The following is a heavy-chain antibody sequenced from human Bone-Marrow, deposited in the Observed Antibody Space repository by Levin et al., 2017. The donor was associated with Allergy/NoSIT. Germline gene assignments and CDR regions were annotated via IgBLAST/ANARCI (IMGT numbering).Heavy chain of an antibody. D-gene: IGHD2-15*01. J-gene: IGHJ4*02. CDR3: ARAPAPFPLVVVAATLYRRGY. CDR1: GYTFTSYY. Sequence: ASVKVSCKASGYTFTSYYMHWVRQAPGQGLEWMGIINPSGGSTSYAQKFQGRVTMTRDTSTSTVYMELSSLRSEDTAVYYCARAPAPFPLVVVAATLYRRGYWGQGTLVTVSS. V-gene: IGHV1-46*01. CDR2: INPSGGST.